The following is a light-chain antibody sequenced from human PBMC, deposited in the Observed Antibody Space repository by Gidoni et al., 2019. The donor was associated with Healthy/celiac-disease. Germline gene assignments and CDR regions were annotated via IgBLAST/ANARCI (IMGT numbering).Light chain of an antibody. J-gene: IGKJ5*01. CDR3: QQRSNWPIT. Sequence: EIVLTQSPATLSLSLGERATLTCRASQSVSSYLAWYQQKPGQAPRLLIYDAPSRAAGIPARFGGSGSRTDFTLTISSLEPEDFAVYCCQQRSNWPITFGQGTRLEIK. CDR1: QSVSSY. V-gene: IGKV3-11*01. CDR2: DAP.